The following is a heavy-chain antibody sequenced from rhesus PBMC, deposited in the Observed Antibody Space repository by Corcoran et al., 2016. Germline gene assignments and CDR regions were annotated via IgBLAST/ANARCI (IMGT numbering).Heavy chain of an antibody. J-gene: IGHJ4*01. CDR2: IYGGSGNT. CDR3: ARVGISAGHQGDL. Sequence: QVQLQESGPGLVKPSETLSLTCAVSGGSISDNYYWNWIRPPPGKGREWIGKIYGGSGNTYYNPYRKSRVSISKDTSKNQFSLKVSSVTAADTAVFYCARVGISAGHQGDLWGQGLLVTVSA. V-gene: IGHV4S9*01. D-gene: IGHD6-13*01. CDR1: GGSISDNYY.